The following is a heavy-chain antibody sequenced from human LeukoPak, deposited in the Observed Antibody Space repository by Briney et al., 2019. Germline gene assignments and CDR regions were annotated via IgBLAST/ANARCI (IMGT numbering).Heavy chain of an antibody. CDR1: GFRFISYW. Sequence: PGGSLRLSCAASGFRFISYWMHWVRQAPGKGLVWVSRINSDGSSTTYADSVKGRFTISRDNAKNTLYLQMNSLRAEDTAVYYCARDPWQFAHDAFDIWGRGTMVTVSS. V-gene: IGHV3-74*01. CDR2: INSDGSST. CDR3: ARDPWQFAHDAFDI. D-gene: IGHD3-10*01. J-gene: IGHJ3*02.